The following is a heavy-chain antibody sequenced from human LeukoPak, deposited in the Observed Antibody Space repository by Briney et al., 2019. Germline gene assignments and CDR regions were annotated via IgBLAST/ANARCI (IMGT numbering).Heavy chain of an antibody. Sequence: PSETLSLTCAVYGVSFSDYYLSWIRQPPGKGLEWISEISHSGSTNYDPSLKSRVTISVDTSKNKFSLKLRSVTDADTAMYYCARDLPYYGSGSPYSGGYYYGMDVWGQGTTVTVSS. CDR2: ISHSGST. J-gene: IGHJ6*02. V-gene: IGHV4-34*01. CDR3: ARDLPYYGSGSPYSGGYYYGMDV. CDR1: GVSFSDYY. D-gene: IGHD3-10*01.